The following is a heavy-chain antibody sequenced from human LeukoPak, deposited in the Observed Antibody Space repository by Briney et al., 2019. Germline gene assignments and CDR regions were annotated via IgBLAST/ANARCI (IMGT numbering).Heavy chain of an antibody. D-gene: IGHD3-10*01. CDR3: ARVSGSGSYYSPNFDY. CDR2: ISAYNDNT. CDR1: GYTFTMYG. Sequence: ASVKVSCKASGYTFTMYGITWVRQAPGQGLEWMGWISAYNDNTNYAQNLQDRVTMTTDASTSTVYMELRSLGSDDTAVYYCARVSGSGSYYSPNFDYWGQGTLVTVSS. J-gene: IGHJ4*02. V-gene: IGHV1-18*01.